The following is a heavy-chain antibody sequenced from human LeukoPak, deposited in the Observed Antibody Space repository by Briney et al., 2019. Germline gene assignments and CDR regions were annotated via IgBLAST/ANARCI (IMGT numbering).Heavy chain of an antibody. D-gene: IGHD3-22*01. V-gene: IGHV1-2*02. CDR2: INPNSGGT. J-gene: IGHJ4*02. CDR1: GYTFTGYY. CDR3: ARDRGYSYGTNYYDSSGYMALPFDY. Sequence: GASVKVSCKASGYTFTGYYMHWVRQAPGQGLEWMGWINPNSGGTTYAQKLQGRVTMTTDTSTSTAYMELRSLRSDDTAVYYCARDRGYSYGTNYYDSSGYMALPFDYWGQGTLVTVSS.